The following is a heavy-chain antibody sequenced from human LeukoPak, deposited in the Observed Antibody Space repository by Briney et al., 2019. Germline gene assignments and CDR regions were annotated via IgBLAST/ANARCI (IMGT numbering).Heavy chain of an antibody. V-gene: IGHV3-7*03. D-gene: IGHD3-3*01. CDR1: GFTFGKYW. J-gene: IGHJ4*02. CDR3: ARDQYDTWSRRGNFDS. Sequence: GGSLRLSCVASGFTFGKYWMSWVHQAPGKGLEWVANIKLDGSEKNYVDSVKGRFTISRDNTKNSLYLQMNSLRVEDTAVFYCARDQYDTWSRRGNFDSWGQGTLVIVSS. CDR2: IKLDGSEK.